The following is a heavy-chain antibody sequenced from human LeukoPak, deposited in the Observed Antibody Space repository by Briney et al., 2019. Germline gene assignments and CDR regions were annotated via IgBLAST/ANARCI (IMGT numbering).Heavy chain of an antibody. CDR2: IRSDGTHE. J-gene: IGHJ4*02. CDR3: ARDGVASSDF. D-gene: IGHD2-15*01. CDR1: GFTFKYYG. Sequence: GGSLRLSCAASGFTFKYYGMHWVRQAPRKGLEWVAFIRSDGTHECYEDSAKGRFTVSRDNCRNTLYLQMSGLRPEDTAMYFCARDGVASSDFWGQGTLVTVSS. V-gene: IGHV3-30*02.